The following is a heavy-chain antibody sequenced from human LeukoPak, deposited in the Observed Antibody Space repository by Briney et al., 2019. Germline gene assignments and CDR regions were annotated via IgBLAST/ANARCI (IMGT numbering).Heavy chain of an antibody. V-gene: IGHV3-7*01. CDR3: VRDGGVSGYDLLDY. Sequence: SGGSLRLSCAASGFTFSNYWMSWVRQAPGKGLEWVAHINQDGSEEHYMDSVKARFIISRDNAKSSLSLQMDSLRAEDTAVYYCVRDGGVSGYDLLDYWGQGTLVTVSS. J-gene: IGHJ4*02. CDR2: INQDGSEE. D-gene: IGHD5-12*01. CDR1: GFTFSNYW.